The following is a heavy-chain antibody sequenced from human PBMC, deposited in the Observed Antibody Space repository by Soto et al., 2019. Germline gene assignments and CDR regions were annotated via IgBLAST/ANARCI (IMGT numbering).Heavy chain of an antibody. J-gene: IGHJ5*02. D-gene: IGHD3-22*01. CDR1: GGSISISIYD. CDR2: IYYSGST. CDR3: ARHKHYDSSGYYINWFDP. Sequence: SETLSVTCTFSGGSISISIYDWGWIRQPPGKGLEWIGSIYYSGSTYYNPSLKSRVTISVDTSKNQFSLKLSSVTAADTAVYYCARHKHYDSSGYYINWFDPWGQGTLVTVSS. V-gene: IGHV4-39*01.